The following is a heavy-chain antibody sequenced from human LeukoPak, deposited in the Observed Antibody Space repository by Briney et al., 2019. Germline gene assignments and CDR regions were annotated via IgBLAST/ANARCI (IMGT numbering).Heavy chain of an antibody. CDR2: ISWNSGTI. CDR3: AELGITMIGGV. CDR1: GFTFDDYA. D-gene: IGHD3-10*02. Sequence: SGGSLRLSCAASGFTFDDYAMHWVRRAPGKGLEWVSGISWNSGTIYYADSVKGRFTISRDNAKNSLYLQMNSLRAEDTAVYYCAELGITMIGGVWGKGTTVTISS. V-gene: IGHV3-9*01. J-gene: IGHJ6*04.